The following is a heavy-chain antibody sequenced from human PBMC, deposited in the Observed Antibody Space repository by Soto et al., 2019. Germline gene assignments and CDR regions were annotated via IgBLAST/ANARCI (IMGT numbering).Heavy chain of an antibody. CDR2: MSSDGSKQ. V-gene: IGHV3-30*18. CDR1: GFTFSSHG. CDR3: AKEKRPQQGPYGDAFDI. D-gene: IGHD6-19*01. Sequence: QVQLVESGGGVVQPGRSLRLSCAASGFTFSSHGMHWVRQAPGKGLEWVAVMSSDGSKQDYADSVKGRFTISRDNSKNTLYLQMNSLRIEDTAVYYCAKEKRPQQGPYGDAFDIWGQGTRVTVSS. J-gene: IGHJ3*02.